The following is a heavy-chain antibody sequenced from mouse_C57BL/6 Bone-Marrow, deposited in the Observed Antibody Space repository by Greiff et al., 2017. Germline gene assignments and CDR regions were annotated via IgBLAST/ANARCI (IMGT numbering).Heavy chain of an antibody. D-gene: IGHD1-1*01. CDR2: IHPNSGST. J-gene: IGHJ3*01. V-gene: IGHV1-64*01. CDR3: AKEGNYYGSSSFAY. Sequence: VQLQQSGAELVKPGASVKLSCKASGYTFTSYWMHWVKQRPGQGLEWIGMIHPNSGSTNYNEKFKSKATLTVDKSSSTAYMQLSSLTSEDSAVYYCAKEGNYYGSSSFAYWGQGTLVTVSA. CDR1: GYTFTSYW.